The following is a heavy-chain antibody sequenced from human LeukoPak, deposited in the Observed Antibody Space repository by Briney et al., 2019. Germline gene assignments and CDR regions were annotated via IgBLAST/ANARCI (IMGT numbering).Heavy chain of an antibody. CDR1: RGSITSGTYY. CDR3: ARGSPRVGFDY. J-gene: IGHJ4*02. D-gene: IGHD2-15*01. V-gene: IGHV4-61*02. Sequence: SQTLSLTCTVSRGSITSGTYYWTWIRQPAGKGLEWIGRVYASGTTNYNPSLKSRVTMSVDASKNQFSLKLTSVTATDTAVYYCARGSPRVGFDYWGQGTLVTVSS. CDR2: VYASGTT.